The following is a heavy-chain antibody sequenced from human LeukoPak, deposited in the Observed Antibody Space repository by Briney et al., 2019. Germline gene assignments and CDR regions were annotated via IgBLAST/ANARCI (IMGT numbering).Heavy chain of an antibody. J-gene: IGHJ4*02. CDR2: ISGSGGST. D-gene: IGHD5-18*01. CDR1: GFTLSSYA. CDR3: AKEEKGTAMEKIDY. V-gene: IGHV3-23*01. Sequence: PGGSLRLSCAASGFTLSSYAMSWVRRAPGKGLEWVSAISGSGGSTYYADSVKGRFTISRDNSKNTLYLQMNSLRAEDTAVYYCAKEEKGTAMEKIDYWGQGTLVTVSS.